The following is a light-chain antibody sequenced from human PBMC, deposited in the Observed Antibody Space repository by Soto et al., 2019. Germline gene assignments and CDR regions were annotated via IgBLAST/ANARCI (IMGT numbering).Light chain of an antibody. CDR1: SGHSSYA. J-gene: IGLJ2*01. CDR3: QTWGTGIPV. V-gene: IGLV4-69*01. Sequence: QSVLTQSPSASASLGASVKLTCTLSSGHSSYAIAWHQQQPAKGPRYLMKLNSDGSHSKGDGIPDRFSGSSSGAERYLTISSLQSEDEADYYCQTWGTGIPVFGGGTKLTVL. CDR2: LNSDGSH.